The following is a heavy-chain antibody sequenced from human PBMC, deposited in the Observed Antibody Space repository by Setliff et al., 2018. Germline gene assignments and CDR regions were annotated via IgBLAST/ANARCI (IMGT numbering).Heavy chain of an antibody. D-gene: IGHD7-27*01. CDR1: GFTLSAYA. CDR3: GRDLNNLGFIDF. V-gene: IGHV3-23*03. J-gene: IGHJ4*01. CDR2: IYSGDRST. Sequence: PGGSLRLSCAVSGFTLSAYAMSWVRQAPGKGLEWVSVIYSGDRSTFYTDSVKGRFTISRDRSRNTVELQMDSLRDEDTAVYYCGRDLNNLGFIDFWGHGTPVTVSS.